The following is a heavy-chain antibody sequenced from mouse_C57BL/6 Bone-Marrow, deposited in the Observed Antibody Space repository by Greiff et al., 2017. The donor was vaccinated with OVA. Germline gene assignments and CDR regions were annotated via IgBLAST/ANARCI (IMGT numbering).Heavy chain of an antibody. J-gene: IGHJ2*01. CDR3: ARERGVPDY. Sequence: EVKLMESGGGLVKPGGSLKLSCAASGFTFSSYAMSWVRQTPEKRLEWVATISDGGSYTYYPDNVKGRFTISRDNAKNNLYLQMSHLKSEDTAMYYCARERGVPDYWGQGTTLTVSS. CDR1: GFTFSSYA. V-gene: IGHV5-4*01. CDR2: ISDGGSYT.